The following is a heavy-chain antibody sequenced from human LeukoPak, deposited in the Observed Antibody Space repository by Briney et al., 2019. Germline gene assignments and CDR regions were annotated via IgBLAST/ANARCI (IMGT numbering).Heavy chain of an antibody. CDR3: ARDPQLYYDSSGYYFDY. D-gene: IGHD3-22*01. CDR1: GFTFSDYA. V-gene: IGHV3-30*01. CDR2: ISYDGSNK. Sequence: GGSLRLSCAASGFTFSDYAMHWVRQAPGKGLEWVAVISYDGSNKSYADSVKGRFTISRDNSKSTLYVQMNSLRAEDTAVYYCARDPQLYYDSSGYYFDYWGQGTLVTVSS. J-gene: IGHJ4*02.